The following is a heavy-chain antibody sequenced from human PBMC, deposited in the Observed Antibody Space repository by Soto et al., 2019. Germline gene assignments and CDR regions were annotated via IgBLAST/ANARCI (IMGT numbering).Heavy chain of an antibody. CDR3: ARALKVIGWAQTRPHF. J-gene: IGHJ4*02. CDR1: SGSLSGYY. Sequence: SETLSLTCSLYSGSLSGYYWSWIRQPPGKGLEWIGEISPSGTTNYSPSLKSRVSISVDTSKNQFSLNLTSLTAADTAVYYCARALKVIGWAQTRPHFWCQGSFVIGSS. V-gene: IGHV4-34*01. CDR2: ISPSGTT. D-gene: IGHD3-16*02.